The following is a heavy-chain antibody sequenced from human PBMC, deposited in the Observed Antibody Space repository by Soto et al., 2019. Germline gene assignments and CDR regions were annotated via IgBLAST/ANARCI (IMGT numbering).Heavy chain of an antibody. J-gene: IGHJ4*02. CDR1: GGSISSSN. Sequence: PSETLSLTCAVSGGSISSSNWTFLRQPPGKGLEWIGYIYYSGTTDYNPSLKSRVTISLDKSKSQFSLKLGSVTAADTAVYYCGRADCGRTPCGFDYWGRGPRVTVSA. CDR2: IYYSGTT. D-gene: IGHD2-21*01. CDR3: GRADCGRTPCGFDY. V-gene: IGHV4-59*01.